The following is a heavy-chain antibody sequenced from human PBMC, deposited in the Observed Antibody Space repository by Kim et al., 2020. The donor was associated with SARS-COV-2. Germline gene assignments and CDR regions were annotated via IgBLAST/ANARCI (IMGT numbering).Heavy chain of an antibody. J-gene: IGHJ6*02. Sequence: SETLSFTCTVSGGSISSYYWSWIRQPPGKGLEWIGYIYYSGSTNYNPSLKSRVTISVDTSKNQFSLKLSSVTAADTAVYYCARDRYYYGSGSYYNSSFDYYYYGMDVWGQGTTVTVSS. V-gene: IGHV4-59*01. D-gene: IGHD3-10*01. CDR1: GGSISSYY. CDR2: IYYSGST. CDR3: ARDRYYYGSGSYYNSSFDYYYYGMDV.